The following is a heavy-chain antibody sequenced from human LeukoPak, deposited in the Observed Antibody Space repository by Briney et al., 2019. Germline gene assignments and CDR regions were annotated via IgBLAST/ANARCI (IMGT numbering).Heavy chain of an antibody. D-gene: IGHD3-10*01. CDR1: GGSISSGGYS. Sequence: SETLSLTCAVSGGSISSGGYSWSWIRQPPGKGLEWIGYIYHSGSTYYNPSLKSRVTISVDTSKNQFSLKLSSVTTADTAVYYCARPGGRGYGSGNVRAFDIWGQGTMVTVSS. J-gene: IGHJ3*02. CDR2: IYHSGST. CDR3: ARPGGRGYGSGNVRAFDI. V-gene: IGHV4-30-2*01.